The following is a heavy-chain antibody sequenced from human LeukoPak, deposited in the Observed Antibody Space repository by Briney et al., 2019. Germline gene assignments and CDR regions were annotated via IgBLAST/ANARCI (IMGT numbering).Heavy chain of an antibody. D-gene: IGHD3-10*01. Sequence: PGGSLRLSCAASGFTFSSYSMNWVRQAPGEGLEWVSYISSSSSTIYYADSVKGRFTISRDNAKNSLYLQMNSLRAEDTAVYYCARNTDYYGSGSYLAWGQGTLVTVSS. V-gene: IGHV3-48*01. CDR2: ISSSSSTI. CDR1: GFTFSSYS. CDR3: ARNTDYYGSGSYLA. J-gene: IGHJ5*02.